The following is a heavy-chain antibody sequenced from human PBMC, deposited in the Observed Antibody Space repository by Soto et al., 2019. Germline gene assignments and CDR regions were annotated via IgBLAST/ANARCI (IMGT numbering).Heavy chain of an antibody. CDR3: ARDNDYYDSSGYQDY. Sequence: GGSLRLSRAASGFIFSRYEMNWVRQAPGKGLEWVSYINTRGNIIHYADSVKGRFTVSRDNAENSLYLQMHSLRAEDTAVYYCARDNDYYDSSGYQDYWGQGSLVTVSS. D-gene: IGHD3-22*01. CDR2: INTRGNII. V-gene: IGHV3-48*03. CDR1: GFIFSRYE. J-gene: IGHJ4*02.